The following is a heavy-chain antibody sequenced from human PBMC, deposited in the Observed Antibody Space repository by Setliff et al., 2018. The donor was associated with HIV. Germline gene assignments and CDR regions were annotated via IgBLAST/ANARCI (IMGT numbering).Heavy chain of an antibody. Sequence: PSETLSLTCAVSGYSITTGYQWGWIRQSPGKGPEWIGSIHHSGTTYYNPSLRSRATLLVDTSKNQFSLKMISLSAADAGIYYCARGPPFAYWGQGLLVTVSS. CDR3: ARGPPFAY. CDR1: GYSITTGYQ. J-gene: IGHJ4*02. V-gene: IGHV4-38-2*01. CDR2: IHHSGTT.